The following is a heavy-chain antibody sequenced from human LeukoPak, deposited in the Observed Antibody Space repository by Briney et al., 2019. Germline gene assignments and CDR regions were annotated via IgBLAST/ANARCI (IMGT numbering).Heavy chain of an antibody. D-gene: IGHD6-19*01. Sequence: ASLKISCKPSGYTFTGYFLYSVRPAPGQGLEWMGWINPNTGATMYAQKFQDRVTVTRDTSVDTGYMELRSLKSDDTAIYFCARDRVGSGWPRPYYFEFRGQGTVVTVSS. CDR2: INPNTGAT. V-gene: IGHV1-2*02. J-gene: IGHJ4*02. CDR3: ARDRVGSGWPRPYYFEF. CDR1: GYTFTGYF.